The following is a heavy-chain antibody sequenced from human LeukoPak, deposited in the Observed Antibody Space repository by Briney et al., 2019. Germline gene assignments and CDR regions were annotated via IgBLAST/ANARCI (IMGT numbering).Heavy chain of an antibody. Sequence: SETLSLTCTVSGGSISSYYWSWIRQPPGKGLEWIGYIYYSGSTNYNPSLKSRVTISVDTSKNQFSLKLSSVTAADTAVYYCARDQGYYDFWSGYFFRCWFDPWGQGTLVTVSS. CDR2: IYYSGST. CDR1: GGSISSYY. CDR3: ARDQGYYDFWSGYFFRCWFDP. J-gene: IGHJ5*02. D-gene: IGHD3-3*01. V-gene: IGHV4-59*01.